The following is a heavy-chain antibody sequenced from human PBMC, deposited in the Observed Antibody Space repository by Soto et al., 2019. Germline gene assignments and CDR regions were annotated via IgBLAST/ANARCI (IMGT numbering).Heavy chain of an antibody. V-gene: IGHV3-49*03. Sequence: GGSLRLSCTASGFTFGDYAMSWFRQAPGKGLEWVGFIRSKAYGGTTEYAASVKGRFTISRDDSKSIAYLQMNSLKTEDTAVYYCTRVPELRYFDWFWQGYAFDIWGQGTMVT. CDR3: TRVPELRYFDWFWQGYAFDI. CDR1: GFTFGDYA. CDR2: IRSKAYGGTT. D-gene: IGHD3-9*01. J-gene: IGHJ3*02.